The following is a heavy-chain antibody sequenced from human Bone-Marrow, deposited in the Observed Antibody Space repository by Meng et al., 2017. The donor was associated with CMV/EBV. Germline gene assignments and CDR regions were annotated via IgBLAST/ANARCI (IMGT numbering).Heavy chain of an antibody. CDR1: GGSISSYY. V-gene: IGHV4-59*01. CDR3: ARELPDRGDDAFDI. J-gene: IGHJ3*02. D-gene: IGHD1-14*01. Sequence: SETLSLTCTVSGGSISSYYWSWIRQPPGKGLEWIGYIYYSGSTNYNPSLKSRVTISVDTSKNQFSLKLSSVTAADTAVYYCARELPDRGDDAFDIWGQGTMVTVSS. CDR2: IYYSGST.